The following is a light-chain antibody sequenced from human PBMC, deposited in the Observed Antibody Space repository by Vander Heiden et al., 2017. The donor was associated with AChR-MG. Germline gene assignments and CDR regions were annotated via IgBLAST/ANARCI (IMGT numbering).Light chain of an antibody. CDR2: DAS. CDR3: QQRSNWPT. V-gene: IGKV3-11*01. J-gene: IGKJ3*01. Sequence: IVFTQSPATLSLSPGEKATLSCRASQSVSSYLDWYQQKPGQAPRLLIYDASNRATGIPARFSGSGSGTDFTLTISSLEPEDFAVYYCQQRSNWPTFGHGTKVDIK. CDR1: QSVSSY.